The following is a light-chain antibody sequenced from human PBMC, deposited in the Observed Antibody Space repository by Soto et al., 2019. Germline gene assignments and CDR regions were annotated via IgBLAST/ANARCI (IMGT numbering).Light chain of an antibody. CDR3: QQYDNPLFT. V-gene: IGKV1-33*01. CDR2: DAS. CDR1: QDISNY. Sequence: DIQMTQSPSSLSASVGDRVTITCQASQDISNYLNWYQQKPGKAPKLLIYDASNLETGVPSRFSGSGSGTDFTFTISSLQPEDIATYYCQQYDNPLFTFGTGTKVDIK. J-gene: IGKJ3*01.